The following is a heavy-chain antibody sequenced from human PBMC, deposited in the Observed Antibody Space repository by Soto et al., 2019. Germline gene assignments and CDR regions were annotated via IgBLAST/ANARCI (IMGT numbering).Heavy chain of an antibody. V-gene: IGHV1-69*13. CDR2: IIPIFGTA. Sequence: ASVKVSCKASGGTFSSYAISWVRQAPGQGLEWMGGIIPIFGTANYAQKFQGRVTITADESTSTAYMELSSLRSEDTAVYYCARDRYEPGSSSSGPRYYYYGMDVWGQGTTVTVSS. J-gene: IGHJ6*02. CDR3: ARDRYEPGSSSSGPRYYYYGMDV. D-gene: IGHD6-13*01. CDR1: GGTFSSYA.